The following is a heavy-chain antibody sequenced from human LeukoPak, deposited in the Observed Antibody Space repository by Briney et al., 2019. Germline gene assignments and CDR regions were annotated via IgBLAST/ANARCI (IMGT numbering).Heavy chain of an antibody. CDR3: ARRAVGVAVAGSTDHYYYMDV. Sequence: ASVKVSCKASGYTFTSYGISWVRQAPGQGLEWMGWISAYNGNTNYAQKLQGRATMTTDTSTSTAYMELRSLRSDDTAVYYCARRAVGVAVAGSTDHYYYMDVWGKGTTVTVSS. CDR2: ISAYNGNT. D-gene: IGHD6-19*01. V-gene: IGHV1-18*01. CDR1: GYTFTSYG. J-gene: IGHJ6*03.